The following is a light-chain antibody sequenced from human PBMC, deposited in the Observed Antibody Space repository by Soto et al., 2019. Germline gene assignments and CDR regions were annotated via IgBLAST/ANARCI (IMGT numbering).Light chain of an antibody. CDR2: DVS. CDR1: SSDVGGYNY. V-gene: IGLV2-14*01. J-gene: IGLJ2*01. CDR3: SSYSSSSTLV. Sequence: QCALTQPASVSGSPGQSITISCTGTSSDVGGYNYVSWYQQHPGKAPKLMLYDVSNRPSGVSNRFSGSKSGKTASLTISGLQAEDEADYYFSSYSSSSTLVFGGGTKLTVL.